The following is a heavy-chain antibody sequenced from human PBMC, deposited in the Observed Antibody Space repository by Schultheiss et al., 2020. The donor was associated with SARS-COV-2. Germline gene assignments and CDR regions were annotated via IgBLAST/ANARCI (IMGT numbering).Heavy chain of an antibody. CDR1: TFTFSNYA. CDR2: ISYDATNN. CDR3: ARAYDFWSGYRENDAFDI. V-gene: IGHV3-30*08. D-gene: IGHD3-3*01. J-gene: IGHJ3*02. Sequence: GGSLRLSCTASTFTFSNYAMHWVRQAPGKGLEWVAIISYDATNNYYADSVKGRFTISRDNSKNTLYLKMNSLRAEDTAVYYCARAYDFWSGYRENDAFDIWGQGTMVTVSS.